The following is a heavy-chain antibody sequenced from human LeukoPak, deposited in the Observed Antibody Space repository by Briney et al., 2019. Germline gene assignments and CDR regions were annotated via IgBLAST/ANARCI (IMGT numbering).Heavy chain of an antibody. Sequence: SETLSLTCTVSGGSITSYYWSWIRQPPGKGLEWIGYIYYSGSTNYNPSLKSRVTISVDTSKNQFSLKLTSVTAADTAVNYCARDSEYYYDSSGFDYWGQGTLVTVSS. CDR1: GGSITSYY. CDR2: IYYSGST. CDR3: ARDSEYYYDSSGFDY. V-gene: IGHV4-59*01. J-gene: IGHJ4*02. D-gene: IGHD3-22*01.